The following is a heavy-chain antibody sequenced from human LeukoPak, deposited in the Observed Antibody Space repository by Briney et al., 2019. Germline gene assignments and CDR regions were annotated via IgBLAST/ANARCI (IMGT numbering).Heavy chain of an antibody. CDR3: AKQSSSWYPYYFDY. V-gene: IGHV4-34*08. J-gene: IGHJ4*02. CDR2: INHSGST. CDR1: GFTFKDAW. D-gene: IGHD6-13*01. Sequence: GSLRLSCAASGFTFKDAWMSWVRQAPGKGLEWIGEINHSGSTNYNPSLKSRVTISVDTSKNQFSLKLSSVTAADTAVYYCAKQSSSWYPYYFDYWGQGTLVTVSS.